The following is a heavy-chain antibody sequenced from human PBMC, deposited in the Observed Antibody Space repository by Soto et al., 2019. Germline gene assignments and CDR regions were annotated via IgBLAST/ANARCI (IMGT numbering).Heavy chain of an antibody. D-gene: IGHD3-3*01. CDR3: AKSPAEHYDSWSGHSIDY. Sequence: EVQLLESGGGLVQPGGSLRLSCAASGFTFSSYAMSWVRQAPGKGLEWVSAISGSGGSTDYADSVKGRVTISRDNSKNTLYLQMNSLRAEDTALYYCAKSPAEHYDSWSGHSIDYWGQGTLVTVSS. V-gene: IGHV3-23*01. J-gene: IGHJ4*02. CDR1: GFTFSSYA. CDR2: ISGSGGST.